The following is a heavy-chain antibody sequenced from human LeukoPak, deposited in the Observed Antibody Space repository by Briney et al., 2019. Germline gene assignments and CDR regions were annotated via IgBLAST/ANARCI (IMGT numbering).Heavy chain of an antibody. CDR2: FDPEDGET. Sequence: ASVKVSCKVSGYTLTELSMHWVRQAPGKGLEWMGGFDPEDGETIYAQKFQGRVTMTEDTSTDTAYMELSSLRSEDTAVYYCATGGGYSSSGNAFDIWGQGIMVTVSS. J-gene: IGHJ3*02. CDR3: ATGGGYSSSGNAFDI. V-gene: IGHV1-24*01. CDR1: GYTLTELS. D-gene: IGHD6-13*01.